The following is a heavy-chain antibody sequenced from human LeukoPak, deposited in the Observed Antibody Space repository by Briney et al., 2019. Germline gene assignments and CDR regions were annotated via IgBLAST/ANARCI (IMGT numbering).Heavy chain of an antibody. CDR3: ARGSYGYEY. CDR2: INSDGSST. CDR1: GFTFSSYW. Sequence: PGGSLRLSCAASGFTFSSYWMHWVRQGPGKGLVWVSRINSDGSSTTYADSVKGRFTIPRDNAKNTLYLQMNSLRAEDTAVYYCARGSYGYEYWGQGTLVTVSS. J-gene: IGHJ4*02. V-gene: IGHV3-74*01. D-gene: IGHD5-18*01.